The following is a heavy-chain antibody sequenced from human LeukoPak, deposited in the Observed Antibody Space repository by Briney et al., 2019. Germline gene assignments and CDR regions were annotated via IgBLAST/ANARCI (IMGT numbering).Heavy chain of an antibody. CDR1: GFTFDDYG. Sequence: GGSLRLSCAASGFTFDDYGMSWLRQAPGKGLEWVSGINWNGGSTGYADSVKGRFTISGDNAKSSLYLQMNSLRAEDTALYYRAIDDCSGGSCYFDYWGQGTLVTVSS. V-gene: IGHV3-20*04. CDR2: INWNGGST. D-gene: IGHD2-15*01. J-gene: IGHJ4*02. CDR3: AIDDCSGGSCYFDY.